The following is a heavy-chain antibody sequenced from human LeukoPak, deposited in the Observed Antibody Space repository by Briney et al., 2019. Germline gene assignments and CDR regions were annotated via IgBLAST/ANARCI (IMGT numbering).Heavy chain of an antibody. CDR1: GVTFSGAA. J-gene: IGHJ6*03. D-gene: IGHD6-13*01. CDR2: IRSKANNYTT. CDR3: SRVQAGRFSYFYMDV. V-gene: IGHV3-73*01. Sequence: GGSLRLSCAAPGVTFSGAAIHWVRPSSGEGLGWVGRIRSKANNYTTTYGASVDGRLSIARDDSENTAYLHINSLKTEDTAVYYCSRVQAGRFSYFYMDVWGKGTTVIVSS.